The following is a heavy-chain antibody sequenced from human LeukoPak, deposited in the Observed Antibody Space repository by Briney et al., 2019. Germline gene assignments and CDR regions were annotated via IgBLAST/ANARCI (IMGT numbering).Heavy chain of an antibody. J-gene: IGHJ4*02. CDR3: ATPGEDFHYPYYFDS. Sequence: GESLKISCKGSGYSFTSYRIGWVRQMPGKGLEWMGIIYPGDSDTRYSPSFQGQVTISADKSISTAYLQWSSLKASDTALYYCATPGEDFHYPYYFDSWGQGTLVTVSS. V-gene: IGHV5-51*01. D-gene: IGHD3-16*01. CDR2: IYPGDSDT. CDR1: GYSFTSYR.